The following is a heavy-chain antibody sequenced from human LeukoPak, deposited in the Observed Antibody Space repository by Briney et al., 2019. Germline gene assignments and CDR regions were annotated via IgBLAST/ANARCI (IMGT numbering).Heavy chain of an antibody. Sequence: GGSLRLSCAASGFTVTCYAIHWVRQAPGAGLEWVAIQTANRDAKFYADSVKGRFTLSRDDSQNTVFLQMNSLRAEDTALYYCARDAQSGAHSDFDYWGQGTLVTVSS. D-gene: IGHD1-26*01. J-gene: IGHJ4*02. CDR3: ARDAQSGAHSDFDY. CDR1: GFTVTCYA. V-gene: IGHV3-30*04. CDR2: QTANRDAK.